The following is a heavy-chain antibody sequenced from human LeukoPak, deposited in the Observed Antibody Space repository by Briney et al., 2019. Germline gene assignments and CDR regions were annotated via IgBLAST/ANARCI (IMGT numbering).Heavy chain of an antibody. CDR1: GYTFTSYG. D-gene: IGHD3-3*01. CDR2: ISAYNGNT. J-gene: IGHJ4*02. CDR3: ARERSITIFGVVMEPSLDY. V-gene: IGHV1-18*01. Sequence: GASVKVSCKASGYTFTSYGISWVRQAPGQGLEWMGWISAYNGNTNYAQKLQGRVTMTTDTSTSTAYMELRSLRSDDTAVYYCARERSITIFGVVMEPSLDYWGQGTLVTVSS.